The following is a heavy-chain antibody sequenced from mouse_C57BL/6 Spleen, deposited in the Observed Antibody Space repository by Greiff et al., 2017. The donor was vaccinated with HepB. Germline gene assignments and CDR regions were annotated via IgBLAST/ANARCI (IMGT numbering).Heavy chain of an antibody. J-gene: IGHJ2*01. Sequence: VQLQQSGAELVKPGASVKISCKASGYAFSSYWMNWVKQRPGTGLEWIGQIYPGDGDTNYNGKFKGKATLTADKSSSTAYMQLSSLTSEDAAVYFCARWGEASYYFDYWVQGTTLTVSS. D-gene: IGHD6-1*01. V-gene: IGHV1-80*01. CDR3: ARWGEASYYFDY. CDR1: GYAFSSYW. CDR2: IYPGDGDT.